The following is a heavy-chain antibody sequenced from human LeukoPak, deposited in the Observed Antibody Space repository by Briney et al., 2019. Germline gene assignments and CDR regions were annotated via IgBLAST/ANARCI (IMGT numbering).Heavy chain of an antibody. CDR1: GFTFSSYA. D-gene: IGHD2-15*01. J-gene: IGHJ4*02. CDR2: ISYDGSNK. Sequence: GGSLRLSCAASGFTFSSYAMHWVRQAPGKGLEWVAVISYDGSNKYYADSVKGRFTISRDNSKNTLYLQMNSLRAEDTAVYYCARGVVVVVVASLDYWGQGTLVTVSS. V-gene: IGHV3-30-3*01. CDR3: ARGVVVVVVASLDY.